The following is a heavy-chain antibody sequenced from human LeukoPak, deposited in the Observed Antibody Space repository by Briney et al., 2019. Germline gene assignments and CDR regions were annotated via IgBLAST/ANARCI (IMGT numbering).Heavy chain of an antibody. V-gene: IGHV3-33*08. CDR1: GFTVSSNY. D-gene: IGHD4-23*01. J-gene: IGHJ4*02. CDR3: ARRDGDNDRGFDY. Sequence: PGGSLRLSCAASGFTVSSNYMSWVRQAPGKGLEWVAVIWYGGSKKYYVDSVKGRFTISRDNSKNTLYLQMNSLRAGDTAVYYCARRDGDNDRGFDYWGQGTLVTVAS. CDR2: IWYGGSKK.